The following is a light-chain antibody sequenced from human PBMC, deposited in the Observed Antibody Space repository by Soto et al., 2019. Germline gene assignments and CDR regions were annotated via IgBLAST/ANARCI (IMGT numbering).Light chain of an antibody. CDR2: DVN. Sequence: QSALTQPASVSGSPGQSITISCTGTSSDVGRYNYVSWYQQHPGKAPKLMIYDVNDRPSGVSSRFSGSKSDNTASLTISGLQDEDEAHYYCSSYTSSTVIFGGGTKVTVL. CDR1: SSDVGRYNY. CDR3: SSYTSSTVI. J-gene: IGLJ2*01. V-gene: IGLV2-14*01.